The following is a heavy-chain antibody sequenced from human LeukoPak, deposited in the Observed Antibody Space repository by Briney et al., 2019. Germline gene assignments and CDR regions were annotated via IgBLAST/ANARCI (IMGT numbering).Heavy chain of an antibody. V-gene: IGHV4-59*01. CDR2: IYYSGST. J-gene: IGHJ4*02. CDR1: GGSINSYC. Sequence: SETLSLTCTVSGGSINSYCWSWIRQPPGKGLEWIGYIYYSGSTNYNPSLKSRVTISVDTSKNQFSLKLSSVTAADTAVYYCARGAPYYYDSSGYLFDYWGQGTLVTVSS. D-gene: IGHD3-22*01. CDR3: ARGAPYYYDSSGYLFDY.